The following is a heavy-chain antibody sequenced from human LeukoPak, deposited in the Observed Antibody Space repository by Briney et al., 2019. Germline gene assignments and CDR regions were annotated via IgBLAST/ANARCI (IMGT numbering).Heavy chain of an antibody. V-gene: IGHV1-8*03. CDR1: GYTFTSYD. CDR2: MNPNSGNT. D-gene: IGHD6-13*01. CDR3: ARGNRGIAAPDY. Sequence: GASVKVSCKASGYTFTSYDINWVRQATGQGLEWMGWMNPNSGNTGYAQKFQGRVTITRNTSISTAYMELSSLRSEDTAVYYCARGNRGIAAPDYWGQGTLVTVSS. J-gene: IGHJ4*02.